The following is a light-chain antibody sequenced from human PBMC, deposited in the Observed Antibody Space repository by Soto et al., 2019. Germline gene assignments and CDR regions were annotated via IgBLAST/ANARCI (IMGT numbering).Light chain of an antibody. J-gene: IGKJ4*01. CDR3: QQRRNWPLT. CDR2: DAS. CDR1: QTISNFH. V-gene: IGKV3D-20*02. Sequence: EIVVTQSPGTLSLSPGDRATLSCRTSQTISNFHLAWYQQKPGRSPRLLIYDASYRAVGIPSRFSGSGSGTDFTLTISSLEPADFAIYHCQQRRNWPLTFGGGTKVEI.